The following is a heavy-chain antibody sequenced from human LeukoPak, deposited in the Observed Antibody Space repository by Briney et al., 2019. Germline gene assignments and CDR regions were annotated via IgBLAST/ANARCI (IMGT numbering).Heavy chain of an antibody. Sequence: SETLSLTCTVSGGSISSSSYYRGCIRQPPGKGLEWIGSVYYSGSTYYNPSLKSRVTISVDTSKNQFSLKLTSVTAADTAVYYCARLNRENTHTYGRYYFDYWGHGTLVTVSS. CDR3: ARLNRENTHTYGRYYFDY. V-gene: IGHV4-39*01. D-gene: IGHD5-18*01. J-gene: IGHJ4*01. CDR1: GGSISSSSYY. CDR2: VYYSGST.